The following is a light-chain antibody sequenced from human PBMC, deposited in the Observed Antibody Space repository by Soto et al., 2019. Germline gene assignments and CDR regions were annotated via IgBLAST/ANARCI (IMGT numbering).Light chain of an antibody. CDR3: QQSYTTPIT. J-gene: IGKJ5*01. CDR2: GAS. Sequence: DVQLTQSPSSLSASVGDRVTITCRASQTITTYLSWFQQKPGKAPKLLVYGASSLQSGVPSRFSGSGSGTEFTLTISSLQSEDFATYYCQQSYTTPITFGRGTRLEI. CDR1: QTITTY. V-gene: IGKV1-39*01.